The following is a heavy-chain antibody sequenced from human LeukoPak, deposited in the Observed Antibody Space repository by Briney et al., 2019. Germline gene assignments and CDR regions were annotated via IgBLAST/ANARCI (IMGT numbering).Heavy chain of an antibody. Sequence: GASVTVSCKASGYTFTSYDINWVRQAPGQGLEWMGWMNPNSGNTAYAQKFQGRVTMTRNTSISTAYMELSRLRSEATAVYYCARESGEYSSSPYDYWGQGTLVTVSS. D-gene: IGHD6-6*01. J-gene: IGHJ4*02. CDR1: GYTFTSYD. CDR2: MNPNSGNT. CDR3: ARESGEYSSSPYDY. V-gene: IGHV1-8*01.